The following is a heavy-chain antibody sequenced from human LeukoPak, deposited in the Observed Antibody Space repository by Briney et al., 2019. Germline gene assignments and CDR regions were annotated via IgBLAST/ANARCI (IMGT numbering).Heavy chain of an antibody. CDR3: AKAGYCSSTTCSPDYYYYYVDV. CDR2: IWYDGSNK. J-gene: IGHJ6*03. Sequence: GGSLRLSCAASGFTFSTYGMHWVRQAPGKGLEWVGLIWYDGSNKYCADSVKGRFTISRDNSKNTLYLQMTSLRAEDTAVYYCAKAGYCSSTTCSPDYYYYYVDVWGKGTTVTVSS. V-gene: IGHV3-33*06. CDR1: GFTFSTYG. D-gene: IGHD2-2*01.